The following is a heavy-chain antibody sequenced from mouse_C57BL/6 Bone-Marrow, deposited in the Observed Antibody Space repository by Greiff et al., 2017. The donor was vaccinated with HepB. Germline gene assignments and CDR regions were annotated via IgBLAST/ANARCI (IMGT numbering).Heavy chain of an antibody. J-gene: IGHJ2*01. Sequence: VQLQQPGAELVKPGASVKLSCKASGYTFTSYWMHWVKQRPGQGLEWIGMIHPNSGSTNYNEKFKSKATLTVDKSSSTAYVQLSSLTSEDSAVYYCARKLRWPSWGQGTTLTVSS. CDR3: ARKLRWPS. V-gene: IGHV1-64*01. CDR1: GYTFTSYW. CDR2: IHPNSGST. D-gene: IGHD1-1*01.